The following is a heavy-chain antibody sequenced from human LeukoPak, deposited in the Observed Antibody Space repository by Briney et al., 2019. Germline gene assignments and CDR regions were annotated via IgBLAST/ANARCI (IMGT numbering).Heavy chain of an antibody. D-gene: IGHD1-14*01. CDR1: GFTFDDHN. J-gene: IGHJ3*02. Sequence: GGSLRLSCAASGFTFDDHNMHWVRHARGKGVEWVSIKSWDDNTKYYADSVKGRFTISRDNSKTSLYLKMNSLRTEDTAVYYCGKGPRRCTGCDGFDILGQGTMVTVSS. V-gene: IGHV3-43*01. CDR3: GKGPRRCTGCDGFDI. CDR2: KSWDDNTK.